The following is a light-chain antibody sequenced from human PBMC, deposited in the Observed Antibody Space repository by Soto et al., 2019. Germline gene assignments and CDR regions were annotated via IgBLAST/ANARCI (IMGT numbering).Light chain of an antibody. CDR1: SSDIGDYNY. J-gene: IGLJ1*01. Sequence: QSVLTQPASASGSPGQSVTFSGTGTSSDIGDYNYVSWYQQHPGKAPKLMIYEVTKRPSGVPDRFSGSKSGNTASLTVSGLQADDEADYYCSSYAGNNNYVFGTGTKVTVL. CDR3: SSYAGNNNYV. CDR2: EVT. V-gene: IGLV2-8*01.